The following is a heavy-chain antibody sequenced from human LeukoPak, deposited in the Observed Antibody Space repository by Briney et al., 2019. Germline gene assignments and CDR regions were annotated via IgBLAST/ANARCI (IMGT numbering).Heavy chain of an antibody. J-gene: IGHJ4*02. CDR3: AKDIGPRGQYYFDY. CDR2: ISWNSGSI. D-gene: IGHD3-16*01. Sequence: GRSLRLSCAASGFTFDDYAMHWVRQAPGKGLEWVSGISWNSGSIGYADSVKGRFTISRDNAKNSLYLQMNSLRAEDMALYYCAKDIGPRGQYYFDYWGQVTLVTVSS. CDR1: GFTFDDYA. V-gene: IGHV3-9*03.